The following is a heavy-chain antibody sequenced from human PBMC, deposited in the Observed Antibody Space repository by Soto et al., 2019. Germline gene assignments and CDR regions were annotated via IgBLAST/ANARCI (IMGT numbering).Heavy chain of an antibody. D-gene: IGHD2-15*01. CDR1: GFTFSSYG. CDR3: ERVQDRYGSNSRYGMDV. CDR2: IWYDGSNK. Sequence: GGSLRLSCAASGFTFSSYGMHWVRQAPGKGLEWVAVIWYDGSNKYYADSVRGRFTISRDNSRYTLYLQMNSLRAEDTAVYYCERVQDRYGSNSRYGMDVWGQGTTVTVSS. J-gene: IGHJ6*02. V-gene: IGHV3-33*01.